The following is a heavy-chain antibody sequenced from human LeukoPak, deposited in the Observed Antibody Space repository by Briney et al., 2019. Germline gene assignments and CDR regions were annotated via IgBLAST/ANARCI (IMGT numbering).Heavy chain of an antibody. CDR2: FDPEDGET. CDR3: ARVPPFFCGADCHHYYFDY. D-gene: IGHD2-21*01. CDR1: GNTLTELS. Sequence: ASVKVSCKVSGNTLTELSMHWVRQAPGKGLEWMGGFDPEDGETIYAQKFQGRVTMTEDTSTDTAYMELSSLRSEDTAVYFCARVPPFFCGADCHHYYFDYWGQGTLVTVPS. V-gene: IGHV1-24*01. J-gene: IGHJ4*02.